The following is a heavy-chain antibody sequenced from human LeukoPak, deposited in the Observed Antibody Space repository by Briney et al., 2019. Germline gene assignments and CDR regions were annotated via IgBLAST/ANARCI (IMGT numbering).Heavy chain of an antibody. CDR3: ARLNKPGWFDP. Sequence: PSETLSLTCTVSGGSISSYYWSWIRQPPGKGLEWIGYIYYSGSTNYKPSLKSRVTISVDTSKNQFSLKLSSVTAADTAMYYCARLNKPGWFDPWGQGTLVTVSS. V-gene: IGHV4-59*01. CDR1: GGSISSYY. CDR2: IYYSGST. J-gene: IGHJ5*02. D-gene: IGHD1/OR15-1a*01.